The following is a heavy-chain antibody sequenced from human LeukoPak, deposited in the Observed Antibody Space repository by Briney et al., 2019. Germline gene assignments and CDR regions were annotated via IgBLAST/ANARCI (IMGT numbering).Heavy chain of an antibody. CDR2: IYYSGST. Sequence: PSETLSLTCIVSGGSISSSSYYWGWIRQPPGKGLEWIGSIYYSGSTYYNPSLKSRVTISVDTSKNQFSLKLSSVTAADTAVYYCARQIVISGVTTDNWFDPWGQGTLVTVSS. CDR1: GGSISSSSYY. V-gene: IGHV4-39*01. CDR3: ARQIVISGVTTDNWFDP. D-gene: IGHD4-17*01. J-gene: IGHJ5*02.